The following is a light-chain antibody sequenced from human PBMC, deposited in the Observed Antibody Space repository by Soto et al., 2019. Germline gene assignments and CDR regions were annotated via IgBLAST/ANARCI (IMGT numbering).Light chain of an antibody. CDR3: SSYTSIGTLV. J-gene: IGLJ2*01. V-gene: IGLV2-14*01. Sequence: QSALNQPASVSGSPGQAITIYCTGNSSDVGGYNYVSWYQQHPGKAPKLMIYEVSKWPSGVSNRFSGSKSGNTASLTISGLQAEDEADYYCSSYTSIGTLVFGGGTKLTVL. CDR2: EVS. CDR1: SSDVGGYNY.